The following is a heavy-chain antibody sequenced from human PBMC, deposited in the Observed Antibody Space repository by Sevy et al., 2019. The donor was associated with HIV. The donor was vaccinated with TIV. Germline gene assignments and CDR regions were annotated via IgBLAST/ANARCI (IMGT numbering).Heavy chain of an antibody. D-gene: IGHD6-13*01. V-gene: IGHV1-69*13. CDR1: GRTFSNYA. CDR3: AKSISWYASFDS. CDR2: IIPMFGTA. J-gene: IGHJ4*02. Sequence: ASVKVSCKASGRTFSNYAISWVRQAPGQGLEWMGGIIPMFGTANYVQKFQGRVTITADESKSTAYMELSSLRSEDTAVYYCAKSISWYASFDSWGQGTLVTVSS.